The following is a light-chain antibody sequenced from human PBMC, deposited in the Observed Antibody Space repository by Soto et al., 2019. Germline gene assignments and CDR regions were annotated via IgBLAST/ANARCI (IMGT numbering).Light chain of an antibody. CDR3: QQNDSNPRT. CDR2: ATS. Sequence: DLQMTQSPSSLSASVGDRVTITCRASQTISNNLIWYQQRPGKAPKFLIYATSFLQTGVPSRFSGSASGTDFTLTISSLQPEDFATYYCQQNDSNPRTFGQGTRLENK. V-gene: IGKV1-39*01. CDR1: QTISNN. J-gene: IGKJ5*01.